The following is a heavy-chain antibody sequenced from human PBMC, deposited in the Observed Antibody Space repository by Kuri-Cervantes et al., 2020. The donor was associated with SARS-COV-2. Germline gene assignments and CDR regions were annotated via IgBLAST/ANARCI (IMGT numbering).Heavy chain of an antibody. V-gene: IGHV1-18*01. CDR2: ISAYNGNT. CDR3: ASCPGGLPYYYYGMDV. D-gene: IGHD5-18*01. J-gene: IGHJ6*02. Sequence: ASVKVSCKASGYTFTSYGISWVRQAPGQGLEWMGWISAYNGNTNYAQKLQGRVTMTTDTSTSTAYMELRSLRSDDTAVYYCASCPGGLPYYYYGMDVWGQGTTVTVSS. CDR1: GYTFTSYG.